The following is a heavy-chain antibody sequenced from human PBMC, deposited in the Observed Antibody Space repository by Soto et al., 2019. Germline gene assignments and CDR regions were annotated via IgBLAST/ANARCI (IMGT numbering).Heavy chain of an antibody. CDR3: ARVRLTYYYDSSGYYDY. J-gene: IGHJ4*02. V-gene: IGHV1-69*13. CDR1: GGTFSSYA. Sequence: SVKVSCKASGGTFSSYAISWVRQAPGQGLERMGGIIPIFGTANYAQKFQGRVTITADESTSTAYMELSSLRSEDTAVYYCARVRLTYYYDSSGYYDYWGQGTLVTVSS. CDR2: IIPIFGTA. D-gene: IGHD3-22*01.